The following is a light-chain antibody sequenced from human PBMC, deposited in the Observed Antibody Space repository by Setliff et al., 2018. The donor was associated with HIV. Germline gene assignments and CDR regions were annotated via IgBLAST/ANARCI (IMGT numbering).Light chain of an antibody. CDR3: QQYYKTPLT. V-gene: IGKV4-1*01. J-gene: IGKJ1*01. CDR2: WAS. CDR1: QSILSGVNNKNY. Sequence: DIVMTQSPDSLAVSLAERATINCKSSQSILSGVNNKNYLAWYQLKPGQPPKLLFFWASTRESGVPDRFSGRGSGTEFTLTITSLQAEDVAVYYCQQYYKTPLTFGQGTKVDIK.